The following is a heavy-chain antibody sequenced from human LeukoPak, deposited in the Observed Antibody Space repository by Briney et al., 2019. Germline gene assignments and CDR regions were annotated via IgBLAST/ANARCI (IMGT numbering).Heavy chain of an antibody. V-gene: IGHV4-59*01. CDR2: IYYSGST. CDR3: ARYLSYYYGSGSSYYYYYYMDV. Sequence: SETLSLTCTVSGGSISSYYWSWIRQPPGKGLEWIGYIYYSGSTNYNPSLKSRVTLSVDTSKNQFSLKLSSVTAADTAVYYCARYLSYYYGSGSSYYYYYYMDVWGKGTTVTIS. CDR1: GGSISSYY. J-gene: IGHJ6*03. D-gene: IGHD3-10*01.